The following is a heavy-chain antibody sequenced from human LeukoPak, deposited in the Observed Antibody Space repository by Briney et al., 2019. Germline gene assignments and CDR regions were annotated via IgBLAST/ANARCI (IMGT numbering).Heavy chain of an antibody. Sequence: GGSLRLSCVASRFTLSSYWMNWVRQAPGKGLVWVARTNYDGSYTDYADSVKGRFIISRDNAKNTLYLQMNSLRPEDTAVYYCAKDPYRDAPDYFDYWGQGTLVTVCS. V-gene: IGHV3-74*01. CDR3: AKDPYRDAPDYFDY. CDR2: TNYDGSYT. J-gene: IGHJ4*02. D-gene: IGHD1-14*01. CDR1: RFTLSSYW.